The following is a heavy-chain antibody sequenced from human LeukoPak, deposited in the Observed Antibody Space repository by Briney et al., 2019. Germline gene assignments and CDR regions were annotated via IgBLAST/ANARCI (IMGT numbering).Heavy chain of an antibody. D-gene: IGHD6-19*01. J-gene: IGHJ6*02. V-gene: IGHV4-59*08. CDR2: IYYSGST. CDR1: GFTFSDYY. Sequence: GSLRLSRAASGFTFSDYYVSWIRQPPGKGLEWIGYIYYSGSTNYNPSLKSRVTISVDTSKNQFSLKLSSVTAADTAVYYCAGLVPATYYYYGMDVWGQGTTVTVSS. CDR3: AGLVPATYYYYGMDV.